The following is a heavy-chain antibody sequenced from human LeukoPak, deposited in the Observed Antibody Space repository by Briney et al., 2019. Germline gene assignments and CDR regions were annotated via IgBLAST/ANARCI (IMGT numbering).Heavy chain of an antibody. CDR1: GFTFSSYG. Sequence: GGSLRLSCAASGFTFSSYGMHWVRQAPGKGLEWVAVIWYDGSNKYYADSVKGRFTISRDNSKNTLYLQMNSLRAEDTAVYYCARSLRSLGHYGMDVWGQGTTVTVSS. D-gene: IGHD4-17*01. CDR3: ARSLRSLGHYGMDV. J-gene: IGHJ6*02. CDR2: IWYDGSNK. V-gene: IGHV3-33*01.